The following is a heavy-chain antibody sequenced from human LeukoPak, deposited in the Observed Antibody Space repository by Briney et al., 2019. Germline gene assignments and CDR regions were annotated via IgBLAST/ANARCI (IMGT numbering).Heavy chain of an antibody. CDR3: AKDRVYEGN. Sequence: GGSLRLSCAACGFTFSSYARSLLRQAQGKGLEWVSDISGSGGSTYYADSVKGRFTISRDNSKNTLYLQMNSLRAEDTAVYYCAKDRVYEGNWSQGTLVTVSS. CDR2: ISGSGGST. D-gene: IGHD5/OR15-5a*01. V-gene: IGHV3-23*01. CDR1: GFTFSSYA. J-gene: IGHJ4*02.